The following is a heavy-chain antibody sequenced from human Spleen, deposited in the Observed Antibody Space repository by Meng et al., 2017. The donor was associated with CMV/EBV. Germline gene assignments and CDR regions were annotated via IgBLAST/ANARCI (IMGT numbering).Heavy chain of an antibody. J-gene: IGHJ4*02. CDR2: ISHSGST. Sequence: SETLSLTCTVSGGSVSSGSYYWSWLRQPPGKRLEWIGYISHSGSTNYNPSLKSRVTISVDTSKNQFSLELSSVTAADTAVYYCVRDGYYDFWSGYLRYWGQGTLVTVSS. CDR1: GGSVSSGSYY. CDR3: VRDGYYDFWSGYLRY. D-gene: IGHD3-3*01. V-gene: IGHV4-61*01.